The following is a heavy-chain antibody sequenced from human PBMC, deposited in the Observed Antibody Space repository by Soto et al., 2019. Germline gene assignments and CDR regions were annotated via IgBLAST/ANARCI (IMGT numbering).Heavy chain of an antibody. V-gene: IGHV4-31*03. Sequence: QVQLQESGPGLVKPSQTLSLTCTVSGGSISSGGYYWSWIRQHPGKGLEWIGYIYYSGSTYYNPSLKSRVTISVDTSKNQFSLKLSSVTAADTAVYYCARVPYQLPIYWYFDLWGRGTLVTVSS. CDR1: GGSISSGGYY. J-gene: IGHJ2*01. CDR2: IYYSGST. CDR3: ARVPYQLPIYWYFDL. D-gene: IGHD2-2*01.